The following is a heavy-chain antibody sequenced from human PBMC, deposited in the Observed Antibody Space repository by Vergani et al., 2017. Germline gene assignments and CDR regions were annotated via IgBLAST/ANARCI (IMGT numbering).Heavy chain of an antibody. CDR2: ISSSSSYI. D-gene: IGHD1-1*01. CDR1: GFTFSSYS. CDR3: ASSTTGTTLFGYYYYYMDV. V-gene: IGHV3-21*01. Sequence: VQLVESGGGLVKPGGSLRLSCAASGFTFSSYSMNWVRQAPGKGLEWVSSISSSSSYIYYADSVKGRFTISRDNAKNSLYLQMNSLRAEDTAVYYCASSTTGTTLFGYYYYYMDVWGKGTTVTVSS. J-gene: IGHJ6*03.